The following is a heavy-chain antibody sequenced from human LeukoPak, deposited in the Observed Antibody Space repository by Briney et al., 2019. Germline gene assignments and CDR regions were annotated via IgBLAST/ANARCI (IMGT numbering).Heavy chain of an antibody. V-gene: IGHV3-74*01. CDR3: ATGDGDSRYYFDS. Sequence: GGSLRLSCTASGFSLSRYWMHWVRQAPGKGLVWVSRINSDGSSTNYADSVKGRFTISRDNAKNTLFLEMNSLRAEDTAVYYCATGDGDSRYYFDSWGQGTQVTVSS. CDR1: GFSLSRYW. J-gene: IGHJ4*02. D-gene: IGHD4-17*01. CDR2: INSDGSST.